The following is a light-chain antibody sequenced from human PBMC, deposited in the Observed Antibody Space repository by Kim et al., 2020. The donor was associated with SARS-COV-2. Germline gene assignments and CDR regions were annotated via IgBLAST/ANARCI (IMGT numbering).Light chain of an antibody. J-gene: IGKJ4*01. CDR3: QQYYSYPFT. V-gene: IGKV1-8*01. Sequence: AIRMTQSPSSFSASTGDRVTITCRASQGISSYLAWYQQKPGKAPKLLIHAASTLQSGVPSRFSGSDSGTDFTLTISSLQSEDSATYYCQQYYSYPFTFGGGTKLEI. CDR2: AAS. CDR1: QGISSY.